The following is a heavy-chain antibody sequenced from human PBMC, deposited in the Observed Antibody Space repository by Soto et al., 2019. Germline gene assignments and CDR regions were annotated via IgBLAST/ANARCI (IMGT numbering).Heavy chain of an antibody. D-gene: IGHD6-13*01. V-gene: IGHV3-11*06. CDR1: GFTFSAYS. J-gene: IGHJ4*02. Sequence: QVQLVESGGGVVKPGASLRVSCTASGFTFSAYSMSWIRQAPGQGLEWVLYISSSSGYTNYEDPVKGRFTISRDNATNTLYLQTNSLRAEDYAVYDCAKEQTYSSSWYIDYWGQGTPVTVSS. CDR2: ISSSSGYT. CDR3: AKEQTYSSSWYIDY.